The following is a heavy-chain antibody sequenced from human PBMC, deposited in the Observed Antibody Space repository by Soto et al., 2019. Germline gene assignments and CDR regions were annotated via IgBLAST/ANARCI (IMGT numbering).Heavy chain of an antibody. Sequence: GGSLRLSCAASGITFTNAWMNWVRQVPGKGLEWVGRIKSKSFGETINYAAPVKGRFSISRDDSGNTLYLQMNSLKTEDTGVYYCATCGGDCYVNYWGQGTLVTVSS. CDR3: ATCGGDCYVNY. J-gene: IGHJ4*02. V-gene: IGHV3-15*01. CDR1: GITFTNAW. D-gene: IGHD2-21*02. CDR2: IKSKSFGETI.